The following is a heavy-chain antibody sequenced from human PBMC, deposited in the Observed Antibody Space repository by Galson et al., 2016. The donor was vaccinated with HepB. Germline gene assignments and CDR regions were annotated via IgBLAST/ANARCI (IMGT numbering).Heavy chain of an antibody. D-gene: IGHD3-16*01. V-gene: IGHV5-51*03. CDR3: AREAGDFDY. Sequence: SGAEVKKPGESLKISCKASGYSFRTSWIVWVRQMPGKGLEWMGIIYPDDSDTRYSPSFQVQVTISADKSISTAFLQWSRLKASDTAIYYCAREAGDFDYWGQGTLVTVSS. CDR1: GYSFRTSW. CDR2: IYPDDSDT. J-gene: IGHJ4*02.